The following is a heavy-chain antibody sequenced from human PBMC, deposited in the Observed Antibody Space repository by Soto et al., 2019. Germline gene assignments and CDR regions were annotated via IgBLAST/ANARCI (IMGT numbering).Heavy chain of an antibody. CDR3: ARDPSLVGADREEYYYYYGMDV. D-gene: IGHD1-26*01. J-gene: IGHJ6*02. V-gene: IGHV3-7*01. Sequence: EVQLVESGGGLVQPGGSLRLSCAASGFTFSSYWMSWVRQAPGKGLEWVANIKQDGSEKYYVDSVKGRFTISRDNGKNSVYLQMNRLRAEDTAVYYCARDPSLVGADREEYYYYYGMDVWGQGTTVTVSS. CDR1: GFTFSSYW. CDR2: IKQDGSEK.